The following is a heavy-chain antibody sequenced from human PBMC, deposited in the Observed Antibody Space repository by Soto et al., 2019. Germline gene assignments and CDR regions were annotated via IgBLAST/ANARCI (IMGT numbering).Heavy chain of an antibody. CDR2: ISSSGSTI. V-gene: IGHV3-48*03. D-gene: IGHD3-3*01. Sequence: GGSLRLSCAASGFTFSSYEMNWVRQAPGKGREWVSYISSSGSTIYYADSVKGRFTISRDNAKNSLYLQMNSLRAEDTAVYYCARDRGITTLDYWGQGTLVTVSS. CDR3: ARDRGITTLDY. J-gene: IGHJ4*02. CDR1: GFTFSSYE.